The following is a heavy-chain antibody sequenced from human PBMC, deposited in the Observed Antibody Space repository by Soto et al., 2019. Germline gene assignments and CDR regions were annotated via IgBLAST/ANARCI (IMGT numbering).Heavy chain of an antibody. CDR3: ANLKGYYYSGMDV. J-gene: IGHJ6*04. Sequence: ASVEVSSKASGYTFTCYYMHWVRQATGQGLEWMGWINPNSGGTNYAQKFQGRVTMTRDTSISTAYMELSRLRSDDTAVYYCANLKGYYYSGMDVWGKGTTVTVSP. CDR1: GYTFTCYY. CDR2: INPNSGGT. V-gene: IGHV1-2*02.